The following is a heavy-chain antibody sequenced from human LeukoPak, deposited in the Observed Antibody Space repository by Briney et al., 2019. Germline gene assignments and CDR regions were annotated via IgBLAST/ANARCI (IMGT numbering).Heavy chain of an antibody. CDR1: GGSVSGYY. D-gene: IGHD3-3*01. CDR2: ISHRGRT. V-gene: IGHV4-34*01. J-gene: IGHJ4*02. Sequence: SETLSLTCAVYGGSVSGYYWSWIRQPPEKGLEWIGEISHRGRTHYTPSLQSRVTMSVDTSKNQFALNLNSVTAAGTAVYYCARVPLRFLEPFDYWGQGILVTVS. CDR3: ARVPLRFLEPFDY.